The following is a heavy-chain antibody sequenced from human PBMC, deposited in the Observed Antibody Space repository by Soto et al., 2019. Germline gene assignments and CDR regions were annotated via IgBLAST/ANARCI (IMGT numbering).Heavy chain of an antibody. CDR3: ARSMVRGVPSAFDI. CDR2: INSDGSST. CDR1: GFTFISYW. V-gene: IGHV3-74*01. J-gene: IGHJ3*02. D-gene: IGHD3-10*01. Sequence: EVQLVESGGGLVQPGGSLRLSCAASGFTFISYWMHWVRQAPGKGLVWVSRINSDGSSTSYADSVKGRFTISRDKAKNTLYLQMNSLRAEDTAVYYCARSMVRGVPSAFDIWGQGTMVTVSS.